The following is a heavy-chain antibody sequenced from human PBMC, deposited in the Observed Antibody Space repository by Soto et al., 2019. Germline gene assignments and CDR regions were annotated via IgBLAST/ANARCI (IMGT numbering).Heavy chain of an antibody. CDR1: GGTFRSYA. D-gene: IGHD2-15*01. CDR3: ARSRVVLAATYSYYGMDV. V-gene: IGHV1-69*12. Sequence: QVQLVQSGAEVKKPGSSVKVSCKASGGTFRSYAISWVRQAPGQGLEWMGGIIPMFATSNYAQKFQGRVTITADESTSTAYMELSSLRSEDTAVYYCARSRVVLAATYSYYGMDVWGQGTAVTVSS. J-gene: IGHJ6*02. CDR2: IIPMFATS.